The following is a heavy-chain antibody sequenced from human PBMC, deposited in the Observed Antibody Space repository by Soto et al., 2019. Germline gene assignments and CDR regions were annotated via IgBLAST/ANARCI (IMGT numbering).Heavy chain of an antibody. V-gene: IGHV4-59*08. CDR3: ARGRDFDY. CDR2: IHYSGNT. J-gene: IGHJ4*02. CDR1: GGSISSYY. Sequence: SETLSLTCTVSGGSISSYYWSWIRQPPGKGLEWIGYIHYSGNTNYNPSLKSRVTISVDTSKNQFSLKLSSVTAADTAVYYCARGRDFDYWGQGTLVTVSS.